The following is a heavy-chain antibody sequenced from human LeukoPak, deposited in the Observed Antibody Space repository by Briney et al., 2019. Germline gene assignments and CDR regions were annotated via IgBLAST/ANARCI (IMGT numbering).Heavy chain of an antibody. CDR2: INPNSGGT. V-gene: IGHV1-2*02. CDR3: ARDHDSSDNWDY. J-gene: IGHJ4*02. Sequence: ASVKVSCKASGYTFTGYYMHWVRQAPGQGREWMGWINPNSGGTNYAQKFQGRVTMTRDTSISTAYMELSRLRSDDTAVYYCARDHDSSDNWDYWGQGTLVTVSS. D-gene: IGHD3-22*01. CDR1: GYTFTGYY.